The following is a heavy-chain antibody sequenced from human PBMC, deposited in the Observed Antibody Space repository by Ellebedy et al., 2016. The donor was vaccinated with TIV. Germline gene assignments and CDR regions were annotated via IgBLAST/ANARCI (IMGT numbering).Heavy chain of an antibody. D-gene: IGHD2-8*01. Sequence: ASVKVSXXASGYTFTSYAMHWVRQAPGQRLEWMGWINAGNGNTKYSQKFQGRVTITRDTSASTAYMELSSLRSEDTAVYYCARGGYCTNGVCYAEKWGQGTLVTVSS. CDR2: INAGNGNT. CDR3: ARGGYCTNGVCYAEK. CDR1: GYTFTSYA. V-gene: IGHV1-3*01. J-gene: IGHJ4*02.